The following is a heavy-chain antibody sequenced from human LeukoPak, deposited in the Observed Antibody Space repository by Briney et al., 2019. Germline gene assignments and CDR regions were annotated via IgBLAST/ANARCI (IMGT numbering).Heavy chain of an antibody. CDR3: ARGRDYDSTGYLDY. V-gene: IGHV3-30-3*01. CDR1: GFTFSRYA. D-gene: IGHD3-22*01. Sequence: PGRSLRLSCADSGFTFSRYAMHWVRQAPGKGLEWVAALVSYNGNTEYYADTVKGRFTVSRDNSKNTLYLQMNGLRLEDTAVYYCARGRDYDSTGYLDYWGQGTLVTVSS. CDR2: VSYNGNTE. J-gene: IGHJ4*02.